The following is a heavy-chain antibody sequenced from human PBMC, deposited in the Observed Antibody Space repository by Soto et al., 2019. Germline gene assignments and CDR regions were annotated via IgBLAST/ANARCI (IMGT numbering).Heavy chain of an antibody. CDR2: ISGPGSNT. V-gene: IGHV3-23*01. J-gene: IGHJ4*02. Sequence: EVQLLESGGGLVQPGGSLRLSCAGSGFTFGAYARSWVRQAPGKGLEWVSGISGPGSNTYYADSVKGRFTISRDNSNNALFLQMNSLRAEDTAVYYCAKDRAYNGYDFNRFDYWGQGTLVTVSS. CDR3: AKDRAYNGYDFNRFDY. CDR1: GFTFGAYA. D-gene: IGHD5-12*01.